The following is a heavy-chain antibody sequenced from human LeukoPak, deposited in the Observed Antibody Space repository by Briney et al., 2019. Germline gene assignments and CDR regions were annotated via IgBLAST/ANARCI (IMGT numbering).Heavy chain of an antibody. Sequence: GVTLRLSCAASGFTFSDYYMSGMRQAPGKGREWGSDISSSGSTIYYADSVKGRFTISRHNAKNSLYVQMNSLRAEDRAVYYCARDSSSGCYFDYWGQGTLVTVSS. D-gene: IGHD3-22*01. CDR3: ARDSSSGCYFDY. CDR2: ISSSGSTI. CDR1: GFTFSDYY. V-gene: IGHV3-11*01. J-gene: IGHJ4*02.